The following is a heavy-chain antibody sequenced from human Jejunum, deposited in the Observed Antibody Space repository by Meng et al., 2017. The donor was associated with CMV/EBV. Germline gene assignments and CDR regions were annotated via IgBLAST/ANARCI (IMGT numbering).Heavy chain of an antibody. CDR2: ITAAGAT. Sequence: LSLSCAASGFTVSTYAMNWGREAPGKGLEWVAGITAAGATYYAGSVQGRFTVSRDNSKNTLYLEMSGLRADDTAIYFCTWEALALWGQGTMVTVSS. CDR3: TWEALAL. J-gene: IGHJ4*02. D-gene: IGHD1-26*01. V-gene: IGHV3-23*01. CDR1: GFTVSTYA.